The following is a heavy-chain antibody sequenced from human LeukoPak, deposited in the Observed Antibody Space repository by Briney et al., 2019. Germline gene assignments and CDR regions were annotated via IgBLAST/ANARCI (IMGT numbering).Heavy chain of an antibody. CDR3: AREGAPYSGSSREDFDY. D-gene: IGHD1-26*01. J-gene: IGHJ4*02. Sequence: ASGKVSCKASGYTFTSYGIRWGREAAGQGLGGRGGISAYNGNTNYAQNLQGRVIMTTDTSTSTAYMELRSLRSDDTAVYYCAREGAPYSGSSREDFDYWGQGTLVTVSS. CDR2: ISAYNGNT. V-gene: IGHV1-18*01. CDR1: GYTFTSYG.